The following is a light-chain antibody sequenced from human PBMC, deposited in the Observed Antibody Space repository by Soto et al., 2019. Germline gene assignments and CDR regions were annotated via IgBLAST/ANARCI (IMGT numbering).Light chain of an antibody. CDR3: QQYNNWPPWT. V-gene: IGKV3-15*01. CDR2: GAS. CDR1: QIVSSN. J-gene: IGKJ1*01. Sequence: EIVITPSPSTLSVSPGEIATISCRTRQIVSSNLAWYQQKPGQAPRLLTYGASTRATGIPARFSGSGSGTEFTLTISSRQSEDFAVYYCQQYNNWPPWTFGQGTKVEIK.